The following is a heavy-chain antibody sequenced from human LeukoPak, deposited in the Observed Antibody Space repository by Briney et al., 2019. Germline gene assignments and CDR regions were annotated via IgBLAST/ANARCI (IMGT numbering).Heavy chain of an antibody. CDR2: VSSSGRTI. CDR3: ARGPFVLIAAAANDAFDI. CDR1: GFTFRTDD. J-gene: IGHJ3*02. Sequence: GGSLRLSCAASGFTFRTDDMNWVRQAPGKELEWVSYVSSSGRTIYYTDSVKDRFTVSRDNANNSLYLDMDSLRAEDTAIYYCARGPFVLIAAAANDAFDIWGQGTMVTVS. D-gene: IGHD6-13*01. V-gene: IGHV3-48*03.